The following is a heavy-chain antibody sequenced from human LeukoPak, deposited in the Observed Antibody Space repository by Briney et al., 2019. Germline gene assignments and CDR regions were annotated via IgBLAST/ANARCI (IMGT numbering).Heavy chain of an antibody. D-gene: IGHD6-19*01. V-gene: IGHV1-8*01. CDR3: ARVYMYSSGWATYNWFDP. Sequence: GASVKVSCKTSGYTFTTYDINWVRQATGQGLEWMGWMNPNTGDTGYAQKFQGRVTMTTDTSTSTAYMELRSLRSDDTAVYYCARVYMYSSGWATYNWFDPWGQGTLVTVSS. CDR1: GYTFTTYD. CDR2: MNPNTGDT. J-gene: IGHJ5*02.